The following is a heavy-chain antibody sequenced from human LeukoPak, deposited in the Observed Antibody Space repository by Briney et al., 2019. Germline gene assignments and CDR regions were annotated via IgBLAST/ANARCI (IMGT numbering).Heavy chain of an antibody. CDR2: INPSGGST. CDR3: AKDLLGWDENWFDP. Sequence: ASVKVSCKASGYTFTSYGISWVRQAPGQGLEWMGIINPSGGSTSYAQKFQGRVTMTRDTSTSTVYMELSSLRAEDTAVYYCAKDLLGWDENWFDPWGQGSLVTVSS. J-gene: IGHJ5*02. V-gene: IGHV1-46*01. D-gene: IGHD4-23*01. CDR1: GYTFTSYG.